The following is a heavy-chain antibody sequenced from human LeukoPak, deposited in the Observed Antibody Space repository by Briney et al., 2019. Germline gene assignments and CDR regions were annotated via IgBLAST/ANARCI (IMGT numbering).Heavy chain of an antibody. D-gene: IGHD6-19*01. Sequence: ASVQVSCKASGYTFTGYYMHSVRQAPGQGLEWMGWINPNSGGTDYAQKFQGWVTMTRDTFISTAYMELSRLRSVDTAVYYCARESIAVAIDAFDIWGQGTMVTVSS. V-gene: IGHV1-2*04. CDR1: GYTFTGYY. CDR2: INPNSGGT. J-gene: IGHJ3*02. CDR3: ARESIAVAIDAFDI.